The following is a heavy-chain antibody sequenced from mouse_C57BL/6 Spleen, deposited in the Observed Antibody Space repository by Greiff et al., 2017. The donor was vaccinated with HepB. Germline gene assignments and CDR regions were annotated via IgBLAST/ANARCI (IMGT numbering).Heavy chain of an antibody. CDR3: ARYSHDGYGFAY. CDR2: IYPRDGST. Sequence: VQGVESDAELVKPGASVKISCKVSGYTFTDHTIHWMKQRPEQGLEWIGYIYPRDGSTKYNEKFKGKATLTADKSSSTAYMQLNSLTSEDSAVYFCARYSHDGYGFAYWGQGTLVTVSA. D-gene: IGHD2-3*01. V-gene: IGHV1-78*01. J-gene: IGHJ3*01. CDR1: GYTFTDHT.